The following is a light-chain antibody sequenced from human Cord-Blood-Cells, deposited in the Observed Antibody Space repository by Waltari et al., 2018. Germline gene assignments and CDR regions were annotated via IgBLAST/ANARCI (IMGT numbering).Light chain of an antibody. J-gene: IGKJ4*01. CDR2: AAS. CDR3: QQSYSTPLT. V-gene: IGKV1-39*01. CDR1: QSISSY. Sequence: DIQMTQSPSSLSASVGDRVTITCRASQSISSYLTWYQQKPGKAPKLLIYAASSLQSWVPSRFSGSGSGTDFTLTISSLPPEDFATYYCQQSYSTPLTFGGGTKVEIK.